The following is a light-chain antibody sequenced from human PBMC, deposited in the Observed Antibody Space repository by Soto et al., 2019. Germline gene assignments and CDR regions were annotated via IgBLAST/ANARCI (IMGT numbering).Light chain of an antibody. J-gene: IGKJ4*01. V-gene: IGKV1-5*03. Sequence: DIQMTQSPSTLSASVGDRVTITCRASQSISNWLAWYQQKPGKAPKLLIYKASSLQSGVPSRFSGSGSGTEFTLTISLQADDFATYYCQQYESWPLTFGGGTKVEIK. CDR2: KAS. CDR1: QSISNW. CDR3: QQYESWPLT.